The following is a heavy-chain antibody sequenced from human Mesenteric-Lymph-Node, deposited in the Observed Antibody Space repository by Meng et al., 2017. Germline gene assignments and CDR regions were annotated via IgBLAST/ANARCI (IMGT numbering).Heavy chain of an antibody. CDR3: ARDLDSGEYYFDY. J-gene: IGHJ4*02. V-gene: IGHV1-2*02. Sequence: ASVKVSCKASGYIFTGYYMHWVRQAPGQGLEWMGWINPNSGGTNYAQKFQGRVTMTRDTSISTAYMELSRLRSDDTAVYYCARDLDSGEYYFDYWGQGTLVTVSS. CDR2: INPNSGGT. CDR1: GYIFTGYY. D-gene: IGHD3-16*01.